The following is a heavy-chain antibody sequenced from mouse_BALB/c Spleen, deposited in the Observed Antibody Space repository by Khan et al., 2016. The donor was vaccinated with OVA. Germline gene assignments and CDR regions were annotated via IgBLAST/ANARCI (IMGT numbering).Heavy chain of an antibody. J-gene: IGHJ2*01. CDR1: GYTFTSYW. V-gene: IGHV1-7*01. CDR3: ARDRIDY. Sequence: VQLQESGAELAKPGASVKMSCKASGYTFTSYWMHWIKQRPGQGLEWMGYINPTSGYTDYNQKFKDKATLTVDKSSSTAYMQLSSLTSDDSAVYYCARDRIDYWGQGTALTVSS. CDR2: INPTSGYT.